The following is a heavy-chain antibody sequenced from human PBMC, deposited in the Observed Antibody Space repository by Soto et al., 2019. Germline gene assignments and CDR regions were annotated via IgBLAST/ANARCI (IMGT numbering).Heavy chain of an antibody. CDR1: GGSISSSSYY. CDR2: IYYSGST. D-gene: IGHD1-26*01. CDR3: ARRSRLVGKGVYFDY. V-gene: IGHV4-39*01. Sequence: QLQLQESGPGLVKPSETLSLTCTVSGGSISSSSYYWGWIRQPPGKGLEWIGSIYYSGSTYYNPSLKSRVTISVDTSKNQFSLKLSSVTAADTAVYYCARRSRLVGKGVYFDYWGQGTLVTVSS. J-gene: IGHJ4*02.